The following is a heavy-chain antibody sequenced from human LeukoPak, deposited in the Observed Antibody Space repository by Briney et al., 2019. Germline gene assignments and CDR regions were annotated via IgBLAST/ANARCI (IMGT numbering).Heavy chain of an antibody. J-gene: IGHJ5*02. V-gene: IGHV4-39*01. Sequence: PSETLPLTCTVSGGSISSSSYYWGWIRQPPGKGLEWIGSIYYSGSTYYNPSLKSRVTISVDTSKNQFSLKLSSVTAADTAVYYCARQSITMIVVVPGWFDPWGQGTLVTVSS. CDR2: IYYSGST. D-gene: IGHD3-22*01. CDR1: GGSISSSSYY. CDR3: ARQSITMIVVVPGWFDP.